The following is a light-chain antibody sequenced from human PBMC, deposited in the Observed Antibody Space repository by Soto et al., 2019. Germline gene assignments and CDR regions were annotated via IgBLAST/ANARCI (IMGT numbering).Light chain of an antibody. J-gene: IGKJ1*01. Sequence: EIVLTQSPGTLSLSPRESATLSCRASQSVSSNSLAWYRRNPGQPPSLLIYGTSTRATDIPRRFSGSGSGTDFTLTITRLEPEDFAVYFCQQYGDSPPTFGQGTKVEAK. CDR3: QQYGDSPPT. CDR1: QSVSSNS. V-gene: IGKV3-20*01. CDR2: GTS.